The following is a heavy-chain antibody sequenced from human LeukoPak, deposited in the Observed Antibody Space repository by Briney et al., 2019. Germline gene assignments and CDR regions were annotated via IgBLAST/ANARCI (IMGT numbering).Heavy chain of an antibody. J-gene: IGHJ4*02. CDR3: ARHRTYYDYFDY. V-gene: IGHV4-31*03. D-gene: IGHD1-26*01. CDR1: GGSISSGGYY. CDR2: IYYSGST. Sequence: PSQTLSLTCTVSGGSISSGGYYWSWIRQHPGKGLEWIGYIYYSGSTNYNPSLKSRVTISVDTSKNQFSLKLNSVTAADTALYYCARHRTYYDYFDYWGQGTLVTVSS.